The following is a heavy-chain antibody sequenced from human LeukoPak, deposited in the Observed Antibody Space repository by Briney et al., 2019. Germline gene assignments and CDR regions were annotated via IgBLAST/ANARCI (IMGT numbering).Heavy chain of an antibody. CDR2: ISSSGSTI. V-gene: IGHV3-48*03. CDR3: ARGGYGAHMG. D-gene: IGHD4-17*01. J-gene: IGHJ4*02. CDR1: GFTFSSYE. Sequence: GGSLRLSCAASGFTFSSYEMNWVRQAPGKGLEWVSYISSSGSTIYYADSVKGRFTISRDNAKNTVSLQMSSLRAEDTALYYCARGGYGAHMGWGQGTLVTVSS.